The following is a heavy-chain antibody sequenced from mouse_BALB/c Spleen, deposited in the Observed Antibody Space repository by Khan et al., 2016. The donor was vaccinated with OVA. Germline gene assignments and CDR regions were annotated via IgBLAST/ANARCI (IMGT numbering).Heavy chain of an antibody. CDR2: IYPGDSDT. Sequence: VQLKESGTVLARPGASVKMSCKASGYIFTSYWMHWVKQRSGQGLEWIGAIYPGDSDTNYNQNFKGKAKLTAVTSTSTAYMELSSLTNEDSAVYYCTRWSYWFAYWGQGTLVTVSA. CDR1: GYIFTSYW. V-gene: IGHV1-5*01. J-gene: IGHJ3*01. CDR3: TRWSYWFAY. D-gene: IGHD1-1*01.